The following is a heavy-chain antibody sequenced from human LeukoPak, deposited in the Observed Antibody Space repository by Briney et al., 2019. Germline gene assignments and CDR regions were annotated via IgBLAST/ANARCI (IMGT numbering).Heavy chain of an antibody. Sequence: PGGSLRLSCAASGFTFSSYGMHWVRQAPGKGLEWVAVIWYDGSNKYYADSVKGRFTISRDNSKNTLYLQMNSLRAEDTAVYYCARDDYDRSGSIYYYYGMDIWGQGTTVTVSS. CDR2: IWYDGSNK. J-gene: IGHJ6*02. V-gene: IGHV3-33*01. CDR3: ARDDYDRSGSIYYYYGMDI. CDR1: GFTFSSYG. D-gene: IGHD3-22*01.